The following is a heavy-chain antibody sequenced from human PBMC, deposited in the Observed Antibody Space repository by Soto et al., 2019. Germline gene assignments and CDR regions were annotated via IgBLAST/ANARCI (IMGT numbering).Heavy chain of an antibody. V-gene: IGHV4-4*02. CDR2: IYHSAST. Sequence: QVQLQESGPGLVKPSGTLSLTCAVSGGSISSSNCWSWVRQPPGKGLEWIGEIYHSASTNFNPSLKSRVTISVDKSKNQFSLKLNSVTAADTAVYYCARVSGSYYYGMDVWGQGTTVTVSS. J-gene: IGHJ6*02. CDR3: ARVSGSYYYGMDV. CDR1: GGSISSSNC.